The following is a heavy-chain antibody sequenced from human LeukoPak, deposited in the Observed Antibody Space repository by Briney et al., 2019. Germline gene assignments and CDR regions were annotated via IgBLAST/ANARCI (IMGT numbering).Heavy chain of an antibody. CDR1: GGSIGSSSYY. D-gene: IGHD6-19*01. V-gene: IGHV4-39*01. CDR3: ARRYSSGWYPFDY. Sequence: SETLSLTCTVSGGSIGSSSYYWGWIRQPPGKGLEWIGSIYYSGSTYYNPSLKSRVTISVDTSKNQFSLKLSSVTAADTAVYYCARRYSSGWYPFDYWGQGTLVTVSS. CDR2: IYYSGST. J-gene: IGHJ4*02.